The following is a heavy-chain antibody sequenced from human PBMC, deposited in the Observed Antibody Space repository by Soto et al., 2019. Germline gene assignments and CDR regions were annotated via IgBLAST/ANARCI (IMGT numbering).Heavy chain of an antibody. CDR1: GFTFTSSA. CDR2: IVVGSGNT. CDR3: AADLGSGWDNYYYYYGMDV. J-gene: IGHJ6*02. Sequence: VASVKVSCKASGFTFTSSAVQWVRQARGQRLEWIGWIVVGSGNTNYAQKFQERVTITRDMSTSTAYMELSSLRSEDTAVYYCAADLGSGWDNYYYYYGMDVWGQGTTVTVSS. D-gene: IGHD6-19*01. V-gene: IGHV1-58*01.